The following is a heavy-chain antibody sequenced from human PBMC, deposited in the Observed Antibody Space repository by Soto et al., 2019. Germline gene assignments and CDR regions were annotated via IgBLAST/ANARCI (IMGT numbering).Heavy chain of an antibody. J-gene: IGHJ4*02. Sequence: ELQLLESGGGFVQPGGSLRLSCTASGFGLSTYAISWVRQAPGKGLEWVSVISANSGNTDYADSVKGRLTISRDKSENTVFLQMNRLRDEDTAVYYCALPSCGGDCYSPFDYWGQGTLVTVSS. CDR3: ALPSCGGDCYSPFDY. D-gene: IGHD2-21*02. CDR2: ISANSGNT. V-gene: IGHV3-23*01. CDR1: GFGLSTYA.